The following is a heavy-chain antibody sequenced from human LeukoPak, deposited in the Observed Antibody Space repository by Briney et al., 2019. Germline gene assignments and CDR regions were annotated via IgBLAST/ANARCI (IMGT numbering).Heavy chain of an antibody. D-gene: IGHD3-3*01. CDR2: IIPIFGTA. J-gene: IGHJ3*02. Sequence: SVKVSCKASGGTFSSYAISWMRQAPGQGLEWMGGIIPIFGTANYAQKFQGRVTITANESTSTAYMELSSLRPEDTAVYYCARGPGGVLEWLFYAFDIWGQGTMVTVSS. V-gene: IGHV1-69*13. CDR1: GGTFSSYA. CDR3: ARGPGGVLEWLFYAFDI.